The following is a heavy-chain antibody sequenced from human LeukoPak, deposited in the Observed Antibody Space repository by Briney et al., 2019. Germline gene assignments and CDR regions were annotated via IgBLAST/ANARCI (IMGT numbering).Heavy chain of an antibody. Sequence: GGSLRLSCVASGFIFTDHWMSWVRQAPGKGLDWVANIKEDESAKFYADSVRGRFTISRDNAKNSVYLEMNNLRVEDTAVYYCARAVDVADYWGRGTLVTVSS. V-gene: IGHV3-7*01. D-gene: IGHD3-16*01. CDR3: ARAVDVADY. CDR2: IKEDESAK. CDR1: GFIFTDHW. J-gene: IGHJ4*02.